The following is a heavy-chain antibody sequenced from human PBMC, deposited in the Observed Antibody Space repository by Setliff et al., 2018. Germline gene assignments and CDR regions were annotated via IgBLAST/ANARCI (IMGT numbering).Heavy chain of an antibody. J-gene: IGHJ3*01. V-gene: IGHV1-2*02. CDR1: GYSFIDFY. CDR2: INPKTDYT. Sequence: ASVKVSCKTSGYSFIDFYMHWVRQAPGQGLEWIGFINPKTDYTASAQKVHGRIAMTKDASISTAYMELFNLTPDDTAVYYCVRDLTNPHSFDLWGQGATVTVSS. CDR3: VRDLTNPHSFDL. D-gene: IGHD2-8*01.